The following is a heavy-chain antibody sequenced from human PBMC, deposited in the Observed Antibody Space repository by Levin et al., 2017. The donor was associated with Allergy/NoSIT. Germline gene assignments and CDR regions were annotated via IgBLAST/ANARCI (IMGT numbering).Heavy chain of an antibody. CDR1: GGSISGYY. V-gene: IGHV4-59*01. J-gene: IGHJ4*02. CDR2: IFSSGTT. D-gene: IGHD3-22*01. Sequence: SETLSLTCTVPGGSISGYYWSWIRQSPGRGLEWIGSIFSSGTTNYNPSLKSRVTISVDTSKNQFSLKLSSVTAADTAVYYCARVMVHDSSGYYYPADFDYWGQGTLVTVSS. CDR3: ARVMVHDSSGYYYPADFDY.